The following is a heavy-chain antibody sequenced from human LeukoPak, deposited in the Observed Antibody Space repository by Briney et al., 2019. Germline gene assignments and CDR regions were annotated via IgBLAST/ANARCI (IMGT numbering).Heavy chain of an antibody. D-gene: IGHD3-9*01. V-gene: IGHV3-53*01. CDR3: ARGGFDHPSTGFFDY. J-gene: IGHJ4*02. CDR2: IYSDGIT. Sequence: GGSLRLSCAASGFSVSNNYMSWVRQGPGKGLEWVSVIYSDGITYYVDSVKGRFTISRDNSKNTLYLQMNSLTAEDTAVYYCARGGFDHPSTGFFDYWGRGTLVTVSS. CDR1: GFSVSNNY.